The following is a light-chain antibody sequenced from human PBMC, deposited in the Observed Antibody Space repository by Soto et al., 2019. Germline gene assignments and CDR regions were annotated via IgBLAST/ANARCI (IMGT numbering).Light chain of an antibody. CDR1: GYKY. J-gene: IGLJ1*01. V-gene: IGLV2-14*03. Sequence: GYKYVSWYQQHPGKAPKLMIYDVSNRPSGVSDRFSGSKSGNTASLTISGLQSEDEADYYCSSYTSSNSYVFGTGTKVTVL. CDR2: DVS. CDR3: SSYTSSNSYV.